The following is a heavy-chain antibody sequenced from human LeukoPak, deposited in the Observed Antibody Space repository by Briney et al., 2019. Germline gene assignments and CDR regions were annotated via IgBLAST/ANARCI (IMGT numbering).Heavy chain of an antibody. CDR1: GFTFRSYA. J-gene: IGHJ3*02. CDR3: AKDQYGEAFDI. CDR2: ISGSGSAT. Sequence: GGSLRLSCAASGFTFRSYAMNWVRQAPGKGLEWVSAISGSGSATYYADSVKGRFTISRDSSKNTLYLQMNSLRAEDTAVYYCAKDQYGEAFDIWGPGTMVTVSS. D-gene: IGHD4-17*01. V-gene: IGHV3-23*01.